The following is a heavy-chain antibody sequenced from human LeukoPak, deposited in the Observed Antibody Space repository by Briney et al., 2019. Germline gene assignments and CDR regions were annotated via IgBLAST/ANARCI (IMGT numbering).Heavy chain of an antibody. CDR1: GFTFSSYS. J-gene: IGHJ3*02. D-gene: IGHD6-6*01. CDR3: ASDSSSDAFDI. V-gene: IGHV3-48*04. Sequence: GGSLRLSCAASGFTFSSYSMNWVRQAPGKGLEWVSYISSSSSTIYYADSVKGRFTISRDNAKNSLYLQMNSLRAEDTAVYYCASDSSSDAFDIWGQGTMVTVSS. CDR2: ISSSSSTI.